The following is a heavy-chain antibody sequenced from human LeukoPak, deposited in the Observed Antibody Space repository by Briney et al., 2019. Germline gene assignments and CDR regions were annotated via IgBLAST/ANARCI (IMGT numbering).Heavy chain of an antibody. CDR1: GGSMNSYY. CDR2: IYHTGNT. D-gene: IGHD2-21*01. J-gene: IGHJ5*01. CDR3: AKLGWFQLPYNWFDP. Sequence: PSETLSLTCTVSGGSMNSYYWTWIRQPPGKGLEYIGYIYHTGNTNYNPSLKSRVTISIDTSKNQFSLKLTSVTAADTAVYYCAKLGWFQLPYNWFDPWGQGTLVTVSS. V-gene: IGHV4-59*01.